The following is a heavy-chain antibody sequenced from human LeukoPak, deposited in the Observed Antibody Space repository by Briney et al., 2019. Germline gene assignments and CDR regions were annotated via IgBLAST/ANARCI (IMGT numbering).Heavy chain of an antibody. CDR1: GGSISSYY. V-gene: IGHV4-59*01. CDR3: ARGPAMVTFDY. CDR2: IYYSGST. D-gene: IGHD5-18*01. Sequence: SETLSLTCTVSGGSISSYYWSWIRQPPGKGLEWIGYIYYSGSTNYNPSLKSRVTISVDTSKNQFSLKLSSVTAADTAVYYCARGPAMVTFDYWGQGTLVTVSS. J-gene: IGHJ4*02.